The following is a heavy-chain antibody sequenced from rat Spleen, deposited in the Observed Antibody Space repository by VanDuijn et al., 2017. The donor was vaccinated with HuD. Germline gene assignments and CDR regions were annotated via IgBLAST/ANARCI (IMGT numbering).Heavy chain of an antibody. CDR1: GFTFSDYN. D-gene: IGHD1-12*02. CDR3: ATDGYYDGTYYSVYVMDA. Sequence: EVQLVESGGGLVQPGRSLKLSCEASGFTFSDYNMAWVRQAPKKGLEWVATISYDGSSTYYRDSVKGRFTISRDNAKSTLYLQMDSLRSEDSATYYCATDGYYDGTYYSVYVMDAWGQGASVTVSS. V-gene: IGHV5-7*01. CDR2: ISYDGSST. J-gene: IGHJ4*01.